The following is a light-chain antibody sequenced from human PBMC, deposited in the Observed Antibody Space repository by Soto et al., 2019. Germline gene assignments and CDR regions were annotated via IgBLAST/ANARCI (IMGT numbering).Light chain of an antibody. CDR3: QQTYSSSLT. J-gene: IGKJ4*01. V-gene: IGKV1-39*01. Sequence: DIQMTQSPSSLSASVGARVTITCRASQNVSNYVNWYVQKAGKAPEVLIYAASSLHSGVPSRVSGSGSGTEFTLTINSLQPEDSATYYCQQTYSSSLTFGGGTKVEI. CDR2: AAS. CDR1: QNVSNY.